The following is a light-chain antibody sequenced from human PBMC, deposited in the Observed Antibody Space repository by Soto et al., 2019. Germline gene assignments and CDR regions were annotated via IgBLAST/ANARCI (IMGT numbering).Light chain of an antibody. V-gene: IGKV3-15*01. Sequence: EIVMTQSPATLSVSPGERATLSCRASQSVSSNLAWYQQKPGQAPRLLIYGASTRATGIPARFSGSGSGTEFTLTISSLQSEEFAVYYCQQYNNWRTWTFGQGTKVEIK. CDR3: QQYNNWRTWT. CDR1: QSVSSN. CDR2: GAS. J-gene: IGKJ1*01.